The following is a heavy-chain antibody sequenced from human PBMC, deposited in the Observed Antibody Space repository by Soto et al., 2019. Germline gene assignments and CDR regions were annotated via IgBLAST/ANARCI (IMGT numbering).Heavy chain of an antibody. CDR2: ISPKSGGT. V-gene: IGHV1-2*02. CDR3: ARPPGYISDWHYFDL. D-gene: IGHD2-21*02. J-gene: IGHJ4*02. Sequence: WASVKVSCKASGGTFSSYAISWVRQAPGQGFEWMGRISPKSGGTNYAQKFQGRVSMTWDTSLKTAYMELSSLMSDDTAVYYCARPPGYISDWHYFDLWGQGTLVTVSS. CDR1: GGTFSSYA.